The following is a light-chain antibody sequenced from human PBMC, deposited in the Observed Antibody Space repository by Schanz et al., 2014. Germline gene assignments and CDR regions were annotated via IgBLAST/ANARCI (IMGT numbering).Light chain of an antibody. Sequence: EIVLTQSPGTLSLSPGERATLSCWASQSVSSGYLAWYQQKPGQAPKLLIYAASSRATGIPDRFSGSGSGTDFTLTISRLEPEDFAVYYCQQYGSSPWTFGQGTKVEIK. V-gene: IGKV3-20*01. CDR3: QQYGSSPWT. J-gene: IGKJ1*01. CDR1: QSVSSGY. CDR2: AAS.